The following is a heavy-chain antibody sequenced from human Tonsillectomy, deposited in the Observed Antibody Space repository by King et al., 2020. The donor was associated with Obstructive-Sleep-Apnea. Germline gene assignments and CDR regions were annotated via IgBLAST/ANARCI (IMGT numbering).Heavy chain of an antibody. CDR2: IYYSGST. CDR1: GGSISSSSYY. V-gene: IGHV4-39*01. D-gene: IGHD6-13*01. Sequence: QLQESGPGLVKPSETLSLTCTVSGGSISSSSYYWGWIRQPPGKGLEWIGSIYYSGSTYSNPSLKSRVTISVDTSKNQFSLKLSSVTAADTAVYYCARLPAGTFSSWGQGTLVTVSS. J-gene: IGHJ4*02. CDR3: ARLPAGTFSS.